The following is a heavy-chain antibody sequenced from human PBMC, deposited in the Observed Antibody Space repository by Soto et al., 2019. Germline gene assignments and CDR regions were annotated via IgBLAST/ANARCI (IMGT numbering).Heavy chain of an antibody. Sequence: QVQLVQSGAEVKKPGASAKVSCKASGYAFGGYAISWVRQAPGQGLEWMGWVSAYSGHTDYAQNLQGRVSMTTETSTSTAYMELGSLTSDDTAVYYCARPSGSYGDYAWSLAYWGQGTLVTVSS. V-gene: IGHV1-18*04. CDR1: GYAFGGYA. CDR2: VSAYSGHT. CDR3: ARPSGSYGDYAWSLAY. J-gene: IGHJ4*02. D-gene: IGHD4-17*01.